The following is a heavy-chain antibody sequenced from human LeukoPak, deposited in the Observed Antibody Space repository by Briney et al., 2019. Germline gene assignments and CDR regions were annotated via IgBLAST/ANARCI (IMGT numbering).Heavy chain of an antibody. CDR1: GGSISSSSYY. Sequence: SETLSLTCTVSGGSISSSSYYWGWIRQPPGKGLEWIGSICYSGSTYYNPSLKSRVTISVDTSKNQFSLKLSSVTAADTAVYYCARGRGQTTAETKYYFDYWGQGTLVTVSS. J-gene: IGHJ4*02. CDR3: ARGRGQTTAETKYYFDY. V-gene: IGHV4-39*07. D-gene: IGHD4-17*01. CDR2: ICYSGST.